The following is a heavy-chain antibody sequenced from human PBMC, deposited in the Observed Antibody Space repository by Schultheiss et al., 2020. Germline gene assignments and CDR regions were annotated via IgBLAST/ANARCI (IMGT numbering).Heavy chain of an antibody. CDR3: AKGPRTYYYYGMDV. CDR1: GFTFSSYA. J-gene: IGHJ6*02. CDR2: INWNSGSI. Sequence: GGSLRLSCAASGFTFSSYAMSWVRQAPGKGLEWVSGINWNSGSIGYADSVKGRFTISRDNAKNSLYLQMNSLRAEDTALYYCAKGPRTYYYYGMDVWGQGTTVTVSS. V-gene: IGHV3-20*04.